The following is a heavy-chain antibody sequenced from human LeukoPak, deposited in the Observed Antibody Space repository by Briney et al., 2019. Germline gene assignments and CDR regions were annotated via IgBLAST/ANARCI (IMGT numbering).Heavy chain of an antibody. CDR1: GGSFSGYY. D-gene: IGHD6-13*01. V-gene: IGHV4-34*01. J-gene: IGHJ4*02. CDR2: IDQSEST. CDR3: ARGSRGGYSSSWYIPIPPADY. Sequence: SETLSLTCAVYGGSFSGYYWSWIRQSPEKGLEWIGEIDQSESTNYNPSLKSRVTISVDTFKNQFSLRLSSVTAADTAVYYCARGSRGGYSSSWYIPIPPADYWGQGTLVTVSS.